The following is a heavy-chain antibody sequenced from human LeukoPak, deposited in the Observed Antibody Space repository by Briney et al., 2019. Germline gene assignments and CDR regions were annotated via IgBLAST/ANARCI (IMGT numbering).Heavy chain of an antibody. CDR2: IKHDGSDK. V-gene: IGHV3-7*01. CDR1: GFTFSNYW. Sequence: PGGSLRLSCSASGFTFSNYWMTWVRQSPGKGLEWVAIIKHDGSDKYCVDSVKGRFTISRANAKNSLYLQMSSLRAEDTAVDDCAIGGHRQKEFWGQGTLVTVSS. D-gene: IGHD3-10*01. CDR3: AIGGHRQKEF. J-gene: IGHJ4*02.